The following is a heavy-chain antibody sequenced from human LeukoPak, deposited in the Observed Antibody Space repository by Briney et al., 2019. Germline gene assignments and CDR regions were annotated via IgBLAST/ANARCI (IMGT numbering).Heavy chain of an antibody. Sequence: SETLSLTCAVYGGSFSGYYWSWIRQPPGKGLEWIGEINHSGSTNYNPSLKSRVTISVDTSRNQFSLKLSSVTAADTAVYYCARVIETAMVPFDYWGQGTLVTVSS. D-gene: IGHD5-18*01. CDR2: INHSGST. CDR1: GGSFSGYY. V-gene: IGHV4-34*01. CDR3: ARVIETAMVPFDY. J-gene: IGHJ4*02.